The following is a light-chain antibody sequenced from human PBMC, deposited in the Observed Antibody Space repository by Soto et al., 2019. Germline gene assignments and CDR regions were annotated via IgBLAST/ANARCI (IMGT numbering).Light chain of an antibody. V-gene: IGLV1-44*01. Sequence: QSVLTQPPSASGTPGQRVIISCSGSSSNIGSNYVYWYQQLPGTAPKLLIYSNNQRPSGVPDRFSGSKSGTSASLAISGLQSEDEADYYCAAWDDSLNGVVFGGGTKLTVL. CDR3: AAWDDSLNGVV. CDR1: SSNIGSNY. J-gene: IGLJ2*01. CDR2: SNN.